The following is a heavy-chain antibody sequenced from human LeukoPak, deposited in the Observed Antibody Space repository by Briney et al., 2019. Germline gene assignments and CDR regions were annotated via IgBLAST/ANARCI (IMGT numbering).Heavy chain of an antibody. CDR1: GGSIGSTNYY. CDR3: ARDNGDFNWFDP. J-gene: IGHJ5*02. V-gene: IGHV4-39*02. D-gene: IGHD2-21*01. CDR2: IFNSGSS. Sequence: SETLSLTCTVSGGSIGSTNYYWGWIRQPPGKGLERIGSIFNSGSSYYNPSLQSRVTMSVDTSRNQFSLKLNSVTASDTAVYFCARDNGDFNWFDPWGHGTLVTVSS.